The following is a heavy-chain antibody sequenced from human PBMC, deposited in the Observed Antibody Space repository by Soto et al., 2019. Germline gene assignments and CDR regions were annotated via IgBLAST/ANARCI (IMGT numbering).Heavy chain of an antibody. J-gene: IGHJ4*02. CDR3: AKVSAIFGVVITAGYFDY. CDR2: ISGSGGST. Sequence: GGSLRRSCAASGFTFSSYAMSWVRQAPGKGLEWVSAISGSGGSTYYADSVKGRFTISRDNSKNTLYLQMNSLRAEDTAVYYCAKVSAIFGVVITAGYFDYWGQGTLVTVSS. CDR1: GFTFSSYA. D-gene: IGHD3-3*01. V-gene: IGHV3-23*01.